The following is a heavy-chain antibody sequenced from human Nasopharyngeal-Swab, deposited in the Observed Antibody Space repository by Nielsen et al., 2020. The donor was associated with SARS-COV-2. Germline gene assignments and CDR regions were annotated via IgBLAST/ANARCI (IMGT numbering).Heavy chain of an antibody. CDR1: GFTFSNTW. J-gene: IGHJ4*02. V-gene: IGHV3-15*01. D-gene: IGHD3-10*01. Sequence: GGSRRLSFAAPGFTFSNTWISGFGQAPGKGLEWVGRIKRKTDGGTTDYAAPVKGRFTISRDDSKNTMYLQMNSLTTEDTAVYYCTTDEGNDYWGQGTLVTVSS. CDR2: IKRKTDGGTT. CDR3: TTDEGNDY.